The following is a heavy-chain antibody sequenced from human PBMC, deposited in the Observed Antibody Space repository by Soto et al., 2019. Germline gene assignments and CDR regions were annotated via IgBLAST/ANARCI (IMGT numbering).Heavy chain of an antibody. CDR1: GGTFSSYA. D-gene: IGHD3-16*01. CDR3: ARTAPMDAGDKYYYDF. Sequence: SVKVSCKASGGTFSSYAISWVRQAPGQGLEWMGGIIPIFGTAEYSQKFEDRITITADESTNTVYMDLRSLTSEDTAIYYCARTAPMDAGDKYYYDFWGQGALVTVSS. V-gene: IGHV1-69*13. J-gene: IGHJ4*02. CDR2: IIPIFGTA.